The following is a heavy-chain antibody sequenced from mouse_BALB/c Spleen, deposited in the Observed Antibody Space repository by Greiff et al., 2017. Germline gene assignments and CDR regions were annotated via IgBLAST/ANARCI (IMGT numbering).Heavy chain of an antibody. D-gene: IGHD2-4*01. CDR1: GFTFSDYY. V-gene: IGHV5-4*02. Sequence: EVQLVESGGGLVKPGGSLKLSCAASGFTFSDYYMYWVRQTPEKRLEWVATISDGGSYTYYPDSVKGRFTISRDNAKNNLYLQMSSLKSEDTAMYYCARGSTMITTEDFDYWGQGTSVTVSS. CDR2: ISDGGSYT. CDR3: ARGSTMITTEDFDY. J-gene: IGHJ4*01.